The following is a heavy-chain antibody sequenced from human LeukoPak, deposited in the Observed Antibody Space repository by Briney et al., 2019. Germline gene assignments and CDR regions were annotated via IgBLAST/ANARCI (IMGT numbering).Heavy chain of an antibody. D-gene: IGHD6-13*01. CDR1: GFTFSSYA. CDR3: ARDRGAAGTAFFDY. CDR2: ISYDGSNK. V-gene: IGHV3-30-3*01. J-gene: IGHJ4*02. Sequence: SGGSLRLSCAASGFTFSSYAMHWVRQAPGKGLEWVAVISYDGSNKYYADSVKGRFTISRDNSKNTLYLQMNSLRAEDTAVYYCARDRGAAGTAFFDYWGQGTLVTVSS.